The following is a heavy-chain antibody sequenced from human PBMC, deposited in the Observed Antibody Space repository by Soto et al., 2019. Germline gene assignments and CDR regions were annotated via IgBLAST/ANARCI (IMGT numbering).Heavy chain of an antibody. CDR3: ARMESFGSLNWFDP. J-gene: IGHJ5*02. CDR1: GYTFTNND. Sequence: ASVKVSCKASGYTFTNNDVSWVRQATGQGLEWMGWMNPGSGDTGYAQKFQGRVTMTRDISIATAYMELNSLTSEDTAIFYCARMESFGSLNWFDPWGQGTLVTVSS. D-gene: IGHD5-18*01. CDR2: MNPGSGDT. V-gene: IGHV1-8*02.